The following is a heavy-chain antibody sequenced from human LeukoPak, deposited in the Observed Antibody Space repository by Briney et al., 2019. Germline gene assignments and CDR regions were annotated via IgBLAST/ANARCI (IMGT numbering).Heavy chain of an antibody. J-gene: IGHJ4*02. CDR3: ARERSSGWYYYFDY. D-gene: IGHD6-19*01. Sequence: SETLSLTCTVSGGSISSHYWSWIRQPPEKGLEWIGYIYYSGSTNYNPSLKSRVTMSVDTSKNQFSLKLSSVTAADTAVYYCARERSSGWYYYFDYWGQGTLVTVSS. CDR1: GGSISSHY. V-gene: IGHV4-59*11. CDR2: IYYSGST.